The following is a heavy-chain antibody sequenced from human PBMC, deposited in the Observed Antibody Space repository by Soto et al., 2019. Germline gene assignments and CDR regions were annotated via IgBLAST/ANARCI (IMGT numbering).Heavy chain of an antibody. CDR3: ARVVVVAATRGDLTYFDY. Sequence: ASVKVSCKASGYTFTSYGISWVRQAPGQGLEWMGWISAYNGNTNYAQKLQGRVTMTTDTSTSTAYMELRSLRSDDTAVYYCARVVVVAATRGDLTYFDYWGQGTLVTVSS. V-gene: IGHV1-18*01. J-gene: IGHJ4*02. CDR1: GYTFTSYG. D-gene: IGHD2-15*01. CDR2: ISAYNGNT.